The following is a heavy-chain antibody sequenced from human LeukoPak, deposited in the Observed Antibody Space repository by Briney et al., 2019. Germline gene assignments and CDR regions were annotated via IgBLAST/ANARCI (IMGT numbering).Heavy chain of an antibody. Sequence: PGGSLRLSCAASGFTISTYGMSWVRQAPGKGLEWVSHINSGSSNIYYADSVKGRFTISRDNAKNSLYLQMTSLRVEDTAVYYCARRGDAPMVGDYWGQGTLVTVSS. D-gene: IGHD5-18*01. V-gene: IGHV3-48*01. CDR2: INSGSSNI. CDR1: GFTISTYG. CDR3: ARRGDAPMVGDY. J-gene: IGHJ4*02.